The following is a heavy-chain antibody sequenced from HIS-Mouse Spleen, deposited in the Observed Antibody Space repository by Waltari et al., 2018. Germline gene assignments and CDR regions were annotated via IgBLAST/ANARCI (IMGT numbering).Heavy chain of an antibody. Sequence: QVQLVESGGGVVQPGRSLRLSCAASGFTFSSYAMHWVRQAPGKGLGWVAGISHDGSNKYYADSVKGRFTISRDNSKNTLYLQMNSLRAEDTAVYYCARDMSTVVTSLFDYWGQGTLVTVSS. CDR2: ISHDGSNK. D-gene: IGHD2-21*02. V-gene: IGHV3-30-3*01. J-gene: IGHJ4*02. CDR3: ARDMSTVVTSLFDY. CDR1: GFTFSSYA.